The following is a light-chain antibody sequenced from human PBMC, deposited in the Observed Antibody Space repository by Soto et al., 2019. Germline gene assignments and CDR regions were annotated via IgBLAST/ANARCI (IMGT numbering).Light chain of an antibody. J-gene: IGKJ1*01. CDR2: KAS. Sequence: TQSPGTLSLSPGERATLFCRASQTISSWLAWYQQKPGKAPKLLIYKASTLKSGVPSRFSGSGSGTEFTLTISSLQPDDFATYYCQHYNSYSEAFGQGTKVDIK. V-gene: IGKV1-5*03. CDR3: QHYNSYSEA. CDR1: QTISSW.